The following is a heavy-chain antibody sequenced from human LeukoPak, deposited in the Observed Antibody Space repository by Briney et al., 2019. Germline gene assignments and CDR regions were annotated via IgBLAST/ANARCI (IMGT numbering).Heavy chain of an antibody. Sequence: PSETLSLTCAVSGGSISSSNWWSWVRQPPGKGLEWIGEIYHSGSTNYSPSLKSRVTLSVDKSKNQFSLKLSSVTAADTAVYYCARDLGITETTIYHYGMDVWGQGTTVTVSS. CDR2: IYHSGST. D-gene: IGHD1-7*01. V-gene: IGHV4-4*02. CDR3: ARDLGITETTIYHYGMDV. J-gene: IGHJ6*02. CDR1: GGSISSSNW.